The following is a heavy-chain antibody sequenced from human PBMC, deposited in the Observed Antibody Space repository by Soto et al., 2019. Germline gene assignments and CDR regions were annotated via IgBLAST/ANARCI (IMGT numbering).Heavy chain of an antibody. Sequence: QVQLVQSGAEVKEPGASVKVSCKASGYTFINYYLHWFRPAPGQGLEWMGIINPCGGSTTYAKRLHVRVTMTRDTPTSTVYMERSSLRSEDTAVYFCARGLITAAGTSLSSWGQGTLVTVSS. V-gene: IGHV1-46*01. CDR1: GYTFINYY. D-gene: IGHD6-13*01. J-gene: IGHJ5*02. CDR2: INPCGGST. CDR3: ARGLITAAGTSLSS.